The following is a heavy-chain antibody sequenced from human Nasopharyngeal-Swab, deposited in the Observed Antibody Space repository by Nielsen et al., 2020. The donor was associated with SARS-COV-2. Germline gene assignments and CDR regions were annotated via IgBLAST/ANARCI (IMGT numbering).Heavy chain of an antibody. J-gene: IGHJ6*03. D-gene: IGHD3-10*01. V-gene: IGHV3-23*01. CDR2: ISPSGDST. CDR3: AKGRGSYYYYMDV. Sequence: VRQMPGKGLQWVSSISPSGDSTYNADSVKGRFTLLRDTSVNTLYLQMNSLRAEGTAVYYCAKGRGSYYYYMDVWGKGTTVTVSS.